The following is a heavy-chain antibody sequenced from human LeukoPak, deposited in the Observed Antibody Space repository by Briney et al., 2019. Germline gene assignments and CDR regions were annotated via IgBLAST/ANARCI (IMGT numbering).Heavy chain of an antibody. CDR3: ARGGSIVVVPAAREDYYYYYGMTS. V-gene: IGHV4-39*07. J-gene: IGHJ6*02. D-gene: IGHD2-2*01. Sequence: SETLSLTCTVSGDSISSSSYYWVWLRQPPGKGLEWIATIHYTGSTYYNPSLKSRVTISVDTSKNQFSLKLSSVTAADTAVYYCARGGSIVVVPAAREDYYYYYGMTSGAKGPRSPSP. CDR1: GDSISSSSYY. CDR2: IHYTGST.